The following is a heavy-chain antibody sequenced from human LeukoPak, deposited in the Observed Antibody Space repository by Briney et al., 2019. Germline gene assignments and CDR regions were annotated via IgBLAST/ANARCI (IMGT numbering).Heavy chain of an antibody. CDR3: ARGRGPDY. J-gene: IGHJ4*02. CDR1: GLTFSDYS. CDR2: ISAGGGST. V-gene: IGHV3-23*01. Sequence: GGSLRLSCAASGLTFSDYSMTWVRQAPGKGLFWVSGISAGGGSTYYADSVKGRFTISRDNAKNTLYLQMNSLRAEDTAVYYCARGRGPDYWGQGTLVTVSS.